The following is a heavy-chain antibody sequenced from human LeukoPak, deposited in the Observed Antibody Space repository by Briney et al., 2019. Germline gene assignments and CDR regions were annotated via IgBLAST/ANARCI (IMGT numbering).Heavy chain of an antibody. D-gene: IGHD4-17*01. CDR1: GGTFSSYA. CDR3: ARPKDETTVTTPPGDYFDY. CDR2: IIPILGIA. J-gene: IGHJ4*02. V-gene: IGHV1-69*04. Sequence: ASVKVSCKASGGTFSSYAISWVRQAPGQGLEWMGRIIPILGIANYAQKFQGRVTITADKSTSTAYMELSSLRSEDTAVYYCARPKDETTVTTPPGDYFDYWGQGTLVTVSS.